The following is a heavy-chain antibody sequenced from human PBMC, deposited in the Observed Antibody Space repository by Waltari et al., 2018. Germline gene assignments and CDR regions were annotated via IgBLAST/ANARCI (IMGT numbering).Heavy chain of an antibody. D-gene: IGHD3-3*01. CDR1: GGTFSSYA. J-gene: IGHJ4*02. CDR3: ARSYYDFWSGYYRGHDY. V-gene: IGHV1-69*12. CDR2: IIPILGTA. Sequence: QVQLVQSGAEVKKPGSSVKVSCKASGGTFSSYAISWVRQAPGQGLEWMGGIIPILGTANYAQKFQGRVTITADESTSTAYMELSSLRSEDTAVYYCARSYYDFWSGYYRGHDYWGQGTLVTVSS.